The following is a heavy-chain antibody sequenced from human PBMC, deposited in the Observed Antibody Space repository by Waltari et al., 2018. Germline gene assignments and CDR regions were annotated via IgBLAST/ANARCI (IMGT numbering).Heavy chain of an antibody. CDR1: GGSISRGSYY. CDR3: ARGSHAGTWDRSPDY. Sequence: QVQLQESGPGLVKPSQTLSLTCTVSGGSISRGSYYWSWIRQPAGKGLEWIGRIYTSGSTNSNPSLKSRVSISVDTSKNQFSLKLSSVTAADAAVYYCARGSHAGTWDRSPDYWGQGTLVTVSS. CDR2: IYTSGST. J-gene: IGHJ4*02. V-gene: IGHV4-61*02. D-gene: IGHD6-13*01.